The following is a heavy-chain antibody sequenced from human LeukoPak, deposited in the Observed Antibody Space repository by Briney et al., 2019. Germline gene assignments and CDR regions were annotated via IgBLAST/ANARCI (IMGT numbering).Heavy chain of an antibody. Sequence: GESLKTSCKGSGDSFTSYWIGWVRQMPGKGLEWMGIIYPGDTETRYSPSFKGQVTISADKSIGTAYLQWSSLKASDTAMYYGVRLSWSGYPPVFEGALDYWGQGTLVTVSS. J-gene: IGHJ4*02. CDR3: VRLSWSGYPPVFEGALDY. CDR1: GDSFTSYW. V-gene: IGHV5-51*01. CDR2: IYPGDTET. D-gene: IGHD3-3*01.